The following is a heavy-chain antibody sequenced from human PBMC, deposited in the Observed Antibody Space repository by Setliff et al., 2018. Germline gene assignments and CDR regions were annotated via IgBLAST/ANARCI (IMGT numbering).Heavy chain of an antibody. Sequence: GESLKISCKGSGYSFTSYWIGWVRQMPGKGLEWMGIIYPGDSDTKYSPSFQGRVTISADKSIDTAYLQWSSLKASDTAIYYCARHVSSSWFRYYFLYYYMDVWGKGTTVTVSS. CDR2: IYPGDSDT. J-gene: IGHJ6*03. V-gene: IGHV5-51*01. D-gene: IGHD6-13*01. CDR1: GYSFTSYW. CDR3: ARHVSSSWFRYYFLYYYMDV.